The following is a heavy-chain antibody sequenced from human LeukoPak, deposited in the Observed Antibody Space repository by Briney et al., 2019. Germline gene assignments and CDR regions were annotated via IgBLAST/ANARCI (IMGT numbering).Heavy chain of an antibody. CDR2: ISGSGDST. J-gene: IGHJ3*02. Sequence: GGSLRLSCAASGFTFNSYAMSWVRQAPGKGLEWVSGISGSGDSTYYAASVEGRFTISRDYSRNTLDLQINSLRAEDTAVYYCAKAVIDPRNALDIWGQGTMVTVSS. CDR1: GFTFNSYA. D-gene: IGHD2-21*01. V-gene: IGHV3-23*01. CDR3: AKAVIDPRNALDI.